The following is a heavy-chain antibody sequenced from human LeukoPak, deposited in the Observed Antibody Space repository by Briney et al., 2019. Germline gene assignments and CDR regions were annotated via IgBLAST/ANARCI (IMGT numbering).Heavy chain of an antibody. V-gene: IGHV1-18*01. CDR3: ARGLGWLRSDGSWFDP. CDR1: GYTFTSYG. CDR2: ISAYNGNT. D-gene: IGHD5-12*01. Sequence: GASVKVSCKASGYTFTSYGISWVRQAPGQGLEWMGWISAYNGNTNYAQKLQGRVTMTTDTSTSTAYMELSSLRSEDTAVYYCARGLGWLRSDGSWFDPWGQGTLVTVSS. J-gene: IGHJ5*02.